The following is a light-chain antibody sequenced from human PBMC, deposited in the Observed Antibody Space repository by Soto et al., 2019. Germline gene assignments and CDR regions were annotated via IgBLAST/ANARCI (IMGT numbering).Light chain of an antibody. CDR1: QSVSSSY. Sequence: EIVLTQSPGTLSLSPGERATLSCRASQSVSSSYLAWYQQKPGQAPRLLIYRASSRATGIPDRFSGSGSGPDFTLTISRLEPEDFAVYYCQQYGSSPYTFGQGTKLEIK. CDR2: RAS. V-gene: IGKV3-20*01. J-gene: IGKJ2*01. CDR3: QQYGSSPYT.